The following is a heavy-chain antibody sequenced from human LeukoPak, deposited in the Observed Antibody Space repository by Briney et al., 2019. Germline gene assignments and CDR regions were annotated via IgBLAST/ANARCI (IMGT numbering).Heavy chain of an antibody. CDR1: GGSISSSSYY. Sequence: SETLSLTCTVSGGSISSSSYYWGWIRQPPGKGLEWIGSIYYSGSTYYNPSLKSRVTISVDTSKNQFSLKLSSVTAADTAVYYCARGGSYRDPFDYWGQGTLVTVSS. CDR3: ARGGSYRDPFDY. CDR2: IYYSGST. J-gene: IGHJ4*02. D-gene: IGHD6-19*01. V-gene: IGHV4-39*07.